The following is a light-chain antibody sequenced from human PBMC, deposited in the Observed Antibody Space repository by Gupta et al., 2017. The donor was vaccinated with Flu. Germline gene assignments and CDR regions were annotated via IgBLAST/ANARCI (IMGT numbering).Light chain of an antibody. CDR2: KAS. V-gene: IGKV1-5*03. CDR3: LHFRRSPCT. J-gene: IGKJ1*01. CDR1: QTIDSC. Sequence: YRVTIACRASQTIDSCLTCYQNKSGRTPKSLIYKASSVETGVPSRFSGSGSGSEFGLTISLLLSDDFATYFCLHFRRSPCTFGQGTKVEIK.